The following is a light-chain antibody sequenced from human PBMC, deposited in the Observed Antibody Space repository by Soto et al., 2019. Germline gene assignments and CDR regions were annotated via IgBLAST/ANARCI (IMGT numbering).Light chain of an antibody. V-gene: IGLV2-14*01. J-gene: IGLJ1*01. CDR2: TVS. CDR3: SSFTTDSTYV. Sequence: QSALTQPASVSGSPGQSITISCTGTSSDVGANIFVSWYQQHPGKVPKLMIYTVSSRPSGFSQRFSGSKSGNTASLTISGLQAEDEADYYCSSFTTDSTYVFGTGTKLTVL. CDR1: SSDVGANIF.